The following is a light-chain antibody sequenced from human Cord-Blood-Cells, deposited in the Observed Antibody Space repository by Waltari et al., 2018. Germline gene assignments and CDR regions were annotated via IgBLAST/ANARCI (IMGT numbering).Light chain of an antibody. J-gene: IGKJ1*01. CDR3: QQYYSTPPWT. CDR1: QSVLYSSNNKNY. Sequence: DIVMTQSPDSLAVSLGERAPVNCKSSQSVLYSSNNKNYLAWYQQKPGQPPKLLIYWAPTRETVGPDRFSGSGSGTDFTLTISSLQAEDVAVYYCQQYYSTPPWTFGQGTKVEIK. V-gene: IGKV4-1*01. CDR2: WAP.